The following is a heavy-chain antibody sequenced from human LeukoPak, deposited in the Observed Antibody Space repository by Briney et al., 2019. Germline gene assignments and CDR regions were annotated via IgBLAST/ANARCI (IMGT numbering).Heavy chain of an antibody. CDR3: ARETTMVRGVIDY. CDR1: GFTFSSYE. Sequence: PGGSLRLSCAASGFTFSSYEMNWVRQAPGKGLEGVSYISSSGSTIYYADSVKGRFTISRDNAKNSLYLQMNSLRAEDTAVYYCARETTMVRGVIDYWGQGTLVTVSS. V-gene: IGHV3-48*03. J-gene: IGHJ4*02. D-gene: IGHD3-10*01. CDR2: ISSSGSTI.